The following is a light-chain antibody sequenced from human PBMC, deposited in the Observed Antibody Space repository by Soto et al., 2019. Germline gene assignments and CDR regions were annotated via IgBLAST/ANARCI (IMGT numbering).Light chain of an antibody. Sequence: DIHMTQSPSTLSASVGDRVSITCRASQSISSWLALYQQKPGKAPKLLIYKASSLESGVPSRFSGSGSGTEFTLTISSLQPDDFATYYCQQYNSYSAYTFGQGTKVDIK. CDR2: KAS. J-gene: IGKJ2*01. V-gene: IGKV1-5*03. CDR1: QSISSW. CDR3: QQYNSYSAYT.